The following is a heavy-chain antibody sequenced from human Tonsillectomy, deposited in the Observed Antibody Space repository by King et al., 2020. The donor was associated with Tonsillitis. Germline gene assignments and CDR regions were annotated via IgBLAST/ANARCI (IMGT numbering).Heavy chain of an antibody. V-gene: IGHV3-74*01. CDR3: ARETMGRGVPQGYNWFDP. D-gene: IGHD3-10*01. J-gene: IGHJ5*02. CDR2: INSDGSST. Sequence: VQLVESGGGLVQPGGSLRLSCAASGFTFSNYWMHWVRQAPGKGLLWVSRINSDGSSTDYADSVKGRFTISRDNAKNTLHLQMNSLTAEDTAVYYCARETMGRGVPQGYNWFDPWGQGTPVTVSS. CDR1: GFTFSNYW.